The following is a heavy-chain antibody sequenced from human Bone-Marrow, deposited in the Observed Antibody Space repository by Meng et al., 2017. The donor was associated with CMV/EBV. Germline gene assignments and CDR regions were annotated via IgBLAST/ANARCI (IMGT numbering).Heavy chain of an antibody. CDR3: ARRGRV. V-gene: IGHV3-21*01. Sequence: GESLKISCAASGFTFSSSAMRWVRQAPGKGLEWVSSISSSSSYIYYADSVKGRFTISRDNAKNTLYLQMNSLRAEDTAVYYCARRGRVWGQGTLVTVSS. CDR2: ISSSSSYI. J-gene: IGHJ4*02. CDR1: GFTFSSSA.